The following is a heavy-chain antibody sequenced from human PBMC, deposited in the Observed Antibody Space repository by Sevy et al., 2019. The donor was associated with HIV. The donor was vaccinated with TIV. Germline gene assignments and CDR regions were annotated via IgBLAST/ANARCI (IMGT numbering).Heavy chain of an antibody. V-gene: IGHV3-30*18. CDR1: GFPFSNNG. J-gene: IGHJ6*02. CDR3: AKDLRRGVRGVIHYNYGMDV. Sequence: GGSLRLSCVVSGFPFSNNGMHWVRQAPGKGLEWVAVISYDGSNKYYVDSVKGRFTISRDNSKNTVYLQMNSLRAEDTAVYYCAKDLRRGVRGVIHYNYGMDVWGQGTTVTVSS. CDR2: ISYDGSNK. D-gene: IGHD3-10*01.